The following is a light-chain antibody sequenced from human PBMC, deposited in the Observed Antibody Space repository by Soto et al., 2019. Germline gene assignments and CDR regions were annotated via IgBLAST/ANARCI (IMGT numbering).Light chain of an antibody. CDR1: HNINNY. Sequence: DIQMTQSPSSLSASVGDRVTITCQASHNINNYLNWFQQRPGKAPELLIYDASNLEAGVPPRFSGSGSGTYFTFTITSLQPEDIATYYCQHYDVLPVTFGGGTKVDIK. V-gene: IGKV1-33*01. J-gene: IGKJ4*01. CDR2: DAS. CDR3: QHYDVLPVT.